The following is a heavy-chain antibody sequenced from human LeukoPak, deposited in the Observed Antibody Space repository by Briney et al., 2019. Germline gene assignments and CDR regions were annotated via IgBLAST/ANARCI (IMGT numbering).Heavy chain of an antibody. CDR3: VLEFGTY. J-gene: IGHJ4*02. V-gene: IGHV4-39*07. D-gene: IGHD3-10*01. Sequence: SETLSLTCTVSGGSISSSSYYWGWIRQPPGKGLEWIGSIYYSGSTYYNPSLKSRVTISVDTSKNQFSLKLSSVTAADTAVYYCVLEFGTYWGQGTLVTVSS. CDR1: GGSISSSSYY. CDR2: IYYSGST.